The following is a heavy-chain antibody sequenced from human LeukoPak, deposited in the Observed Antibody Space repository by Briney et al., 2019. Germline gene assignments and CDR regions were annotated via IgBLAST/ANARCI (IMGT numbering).Heavy chain of an antibody. J-gene: IGHJ4*02. CDR1: GSTFSNYG. Sequence: GRSLRLSCAASGSTFSNYGMHWVRQAPGKGLEWVAFISYDRSNKYYADSVKGRFAISRDNSKNTLYLQMNSLRAEDTAVYYCAKGGGTGYSSSWYSNWGQGTLVTVSS. CDR3: AKGGGTGYSSSWYSN. D-gene: IGHD6-13*01. V-gene: IGHV3-30*18. CDR2: ISYDRSNK.